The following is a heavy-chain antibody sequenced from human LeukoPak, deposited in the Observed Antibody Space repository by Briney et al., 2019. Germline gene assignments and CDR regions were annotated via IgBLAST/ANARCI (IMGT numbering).Heavy chain of an antibody. V-gene: IGHV4-59*11. J-gene: IGHJ4*02. Sequence: PSETLSLTCTVSGGSISSHYWSWIRQPPGKELEWIGYIYTSGSPYYSPSLRSRVTMSIDTSKNQVSLKLSSVTAADTAVYYCARIAARNGYDFDYWGQGILDTVSS. D-gene: IGHD6-6*01. CDR2: IYTSGSP. CDR1: GGSISSHY. CDR3: ARIAARNGYDFDY.